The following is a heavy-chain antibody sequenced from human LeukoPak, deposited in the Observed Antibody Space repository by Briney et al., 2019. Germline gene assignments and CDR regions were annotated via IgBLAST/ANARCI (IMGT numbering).Heavy chain of an antibody. D-gene: IGHD3-16*01. CDR2: IRYDGSNK. CDR1: GFTFSSYG. CDR3: AKGSKAVLITRGHYMDV. J-gene: IGHJ6*03. V-gene: IGHV3-30*02. Sequence: PGRSLRLSCAASGFTFSSYGMHWVRQAPGKGLEWVAFIRYDGSNKKYSDSVKGRFTVSRDTSKNTLYLQMNSLRAEDTAVYYCAKGSKAVLITRGHYMDVWGTGTTVTISS.